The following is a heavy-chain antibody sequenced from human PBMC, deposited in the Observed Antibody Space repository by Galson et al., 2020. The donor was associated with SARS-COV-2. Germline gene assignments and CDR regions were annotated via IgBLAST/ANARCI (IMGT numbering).Heavy chain of an antibody. Sequence: ASVKVSCKASGYTFTSYGISWVRQAPGQGLEWMGWISAYNGNTNYAQKLQGRVTMTTDTSTSTAYMELRSLRSDDTAVYYCARAEYDILTGYSPGWFDPWGQGTLVTVSS. V-gene: IGHV1-18*01. CDR3: ARAEYDILTGYSPGWFDP. J-gene: IGHJ5*02. CDR1: GYTFTSYG. CDR2: ISAYNGNT. D-gene: IGHD3-9*01.